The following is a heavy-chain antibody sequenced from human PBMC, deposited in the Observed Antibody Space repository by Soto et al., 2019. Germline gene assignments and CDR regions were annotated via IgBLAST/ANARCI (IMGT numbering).Heavy chain of an antibody. V-gene: IGHV1-8*01. CDR2: MSPSSGNT. D-gene: IGHD3-10*01. Sequence: QVQLVQSGAEVKKPGASVKVSCKASGYTFTTYEINWVRQVPGQGLEWMGWMSPSSGNTGYVEQFRGRVTMTSNTSMTTAYMELSSLRSEDTAVYYCARVGGQLFGDHGMEVWGQGTTVTVSS. CDR1: GYTFTTYE. CDR3: ARVGGQLFGDHGMEV. J-gene: IGHJ6*02.